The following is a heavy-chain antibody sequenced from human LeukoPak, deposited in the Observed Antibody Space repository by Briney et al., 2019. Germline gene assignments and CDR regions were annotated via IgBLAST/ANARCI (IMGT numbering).Heavy chain of an antibody. CDR3: SRNPEREYWFDP. Sequence: GGSLRLSCAASGFTFSDHWMHWVRQPPGKGLEWVAFISYDGSIKFYADSLKGRFTISRDNSKKTLYLQINSLRAEDTAVYFCSRNPEREYWFDPWGQGTLVTVSS. J-gene: IGHJ5*02. CDR2: ISYDGSIK. V-gene: IGHV3-30-3*01. CDR1: GFTFSDHW.